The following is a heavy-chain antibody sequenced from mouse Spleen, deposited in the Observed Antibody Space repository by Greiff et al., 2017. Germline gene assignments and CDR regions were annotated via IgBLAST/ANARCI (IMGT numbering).Heavy chain of an antibody. Sequence: VKLMESGAELVRPGASVTLSCKASGYTFTDYEMHWVKQTPVHGLEWIGAIDPETGGTAYNQKFKGKAILTADKSSSTAYMELRSLTSEDSAVYYCSYEDYWGQGTTLTVSS. CDR2: IDPETGGT. CDR3: SYEDY. J-gene: IGHJ2*01. V-gene: IGHV1-15*01. D-gene: IGHD1-1*01. CDR1: GYTFTDYE.